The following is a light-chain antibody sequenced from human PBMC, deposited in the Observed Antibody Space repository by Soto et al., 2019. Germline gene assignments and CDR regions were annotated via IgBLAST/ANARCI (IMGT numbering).Light chain of an antibody. CDR3: QQYYSSIPLT. J-gene: IGKJ1*01. Sequence: DIVMTQSPDSLAVSLGERATINCKSSQSILWYSNSQNYLAWYQQKPGQPPKLLISWASTRESGVPDRFSGSGSGTDFTLTISSLQAEDVAVYYCQQYYSSIPLTFGQGTKVEIK. V-gene: IGKV4-1*01. CDR1: QSILWYSNSQNY. CDR2: WAS.